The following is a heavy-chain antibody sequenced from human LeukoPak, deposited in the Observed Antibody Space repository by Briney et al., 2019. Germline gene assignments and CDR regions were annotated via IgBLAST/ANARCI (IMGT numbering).Heavy chain of an antibody. D-gene: IGHD6-6*01. Sequence: TGGSLRLSCAASGFTFSSYGMHWVRQAPGKGLEWVAFIRYDGSNKYYADSVKGRFTISRDNSKNTLYLQMNSLRAEDTAVYYCAKLPRGSSSSFDYWGQGTLVTVSS. CDR1: GFTFSSYG. V-gene: IGHV3-30*02. J-gene: IGHJ4*02. CDR2: IRYDGSNK. CDR3: AKLPRGSSSSFDY.